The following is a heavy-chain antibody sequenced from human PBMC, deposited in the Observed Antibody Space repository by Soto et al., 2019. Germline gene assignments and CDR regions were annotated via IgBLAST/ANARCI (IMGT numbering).Heavy chain of an antibody. CDR1: GYTFTSYG. CDR2: ISAYNGNT. D-gene: IGHD3-22*01. Sequence: QVQLVQSGAEVKKPGASVKVSCKASGYTFTSYGISWVRQAPGQGLEWMGWISAYNGNTNYAQKLQGRVTMTTDTSTSTAYMELRSLRSDDTAVYYCASTRRPYYYDSSGSHFDSWGQGTLVTVSS. J-gene: IGHJ4*02. CDR3: ASTRRPYYYDSSGSHFDS. V-gene: IGHV1-18*04.